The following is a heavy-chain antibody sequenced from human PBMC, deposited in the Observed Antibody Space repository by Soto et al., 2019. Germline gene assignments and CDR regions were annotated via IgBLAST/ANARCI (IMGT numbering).Heavy chain of an antibody. CDR3: AHSPPFGELLIRYNWFDP. CDR1: GFSLSTSGVG. Sequence: QITLKESGPTLVKPTQTLTLTCTFSGFSLSTSGVGVGWIRQPPGKALEWLALIYWDDDKRYSPSLKSRLTLTKDTSKTQVVLTMTNMDPVDTATYYCAHSPPFGELLIRYNWFDPWGQGTLVTVSS. J-gene: IGHJ5*02. V-gene: IGHV2-5*02. D-gene: IGHD3-10*01. CDR2: IYWDDDK.